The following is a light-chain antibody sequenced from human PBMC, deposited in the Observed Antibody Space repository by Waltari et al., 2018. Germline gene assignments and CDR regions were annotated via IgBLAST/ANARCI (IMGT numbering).Light chain of an antibody. J-gene: IGKJ2*01. V-gene: IGKV1-5*03. CDR2: KAS. CDR3: QQYHSYSPYT. Sequence: DIQMTQSPSILSDSLGDRVTNTCRASQTISIYLALYQQKPGKAPNLLIYKASTLESGVPSRFSGSGSGTEFTLTISSLQPDDFATYYCQQYHSYSPYTFGQGTTLDIK. CDR1: QTISIY.